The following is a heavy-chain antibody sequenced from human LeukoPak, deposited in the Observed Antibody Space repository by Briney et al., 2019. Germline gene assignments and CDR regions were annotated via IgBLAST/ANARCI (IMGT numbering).Heavy chain of an antibody. V-gene: IGHV3-20*04. CDR3: ARDFQSSERRVVVVTFDY. D-gene: IGHD2-15*01. J-gene: IGHJ4*02. CDR1: GFTFDDYG. Sequence: PGGTLRLSCAASGFTFDDYGMSWVRHAPGKGLEWVSGINWNGGSTGYADTVKGRFTISRDNAKNSLYLQMNSLRADGTALYLCARDFQSSERRVVVVTFDYWGQGTLVTVSS. CDR2: INWNGGST.